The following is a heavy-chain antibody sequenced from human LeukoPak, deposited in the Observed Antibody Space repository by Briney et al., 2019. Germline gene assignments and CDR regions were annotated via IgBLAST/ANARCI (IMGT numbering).Heavy chain of an antibody. CDR3: AREGSSGWSPRGWFDP. CDR1: GYTFTGYY. CDR2: INPNSGGT. J-gene: IGHJ5*02. Sequence: GASVKLSCKASGYTFTGYYIHWVRQAPGQGLEWMGWINPNSGGTNYAQKFQGRVTMTRDTSISTAYMELSRLNFDDRAIYYCAREGSSGWSPRGWFDPWGQGTLVTVSS. V-gene: IGHV1-2*02. D-gene: IGHD6-19*01.